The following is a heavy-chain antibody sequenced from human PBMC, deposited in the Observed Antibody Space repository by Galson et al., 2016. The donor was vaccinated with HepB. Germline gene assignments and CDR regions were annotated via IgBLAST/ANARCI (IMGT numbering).Heavy chain of an antibody. V-gene: IGHV3-48*02. D-gene: IGHD2-15*01. CDR1: GFTFSIYN. J-gene: IGHJ4*02. CDR2: ISSSSNTI. CDR3: ARGCSGSSCSIRLFDY. Sequence: SLRLSCAASGFTFSIYNMNWVRQTPGMGLQWVSYISSSSNTIYYADSVKGRFTISRDNAKNSLYLQMNSLRDEDTALYYCARGCSGSSCSIRLFDYWGQGTLVTVSS.